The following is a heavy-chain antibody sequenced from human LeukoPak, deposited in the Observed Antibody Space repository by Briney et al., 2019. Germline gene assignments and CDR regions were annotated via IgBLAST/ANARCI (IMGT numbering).Heavy chain of an antibody. CDR1: GGSISSYY. CDR3: ATVTPKFGTFDY. J-gene: IGHJ4*02. Sequence: SETLSLTCTVSGGSISSYYWSWIRQPPGKGLEWIGYIYYSGSTNYNPSLKSRVTISVETSKNQFSLKLSSVTAADTAVYYCATVTPKFGTFDYWGQGTLVTVSS. CDR2: IYYSGST. D-gene: IGHD3-10*01. V-gene: IGHV4-59*01.